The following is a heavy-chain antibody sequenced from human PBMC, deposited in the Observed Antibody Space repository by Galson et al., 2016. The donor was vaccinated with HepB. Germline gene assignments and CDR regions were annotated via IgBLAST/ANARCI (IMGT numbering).Heavy chain of an antibody. V-gene: IGHV3-23*01. CDR1: GFTSSTYA. D-gene: IGHD2-15*01. CDR3: AKRYCSGGSCYHVDH. Sequence: SLRLSCAASGFTSSTYAMSWVRQAPGKGLEWVSLISGSGSSTFYADSVKGRFTISRDNSKNTLYLQMSSLRAEDTAVYYCAKRYCSGGSCYHVDHWGQGTLVTVSS. J-gene: IGHJ5*02. CDR2: ISGSGSST.